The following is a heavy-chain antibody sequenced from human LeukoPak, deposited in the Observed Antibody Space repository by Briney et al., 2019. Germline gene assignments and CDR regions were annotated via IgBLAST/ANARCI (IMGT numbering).Heavy chain of an antibody. CDR1: GGSISSYY. J-gene: IGHJ3*02. V-gene: IGHV4-4*09. CDR3: ARHRRLVGATDVYALDI. Sequence: SETLSLTCTVSGGSISSYYRSWFREPPGKGLEWIGYIYTSGSTHYNPSLKSRVPISIDTSKNQFSLKLSSVTAADTAVDYCARHRRLVGATDVYALDIWGQGTMVTVSS. CDR2: IYTSGST. D-gene: IGHD1-26*01.